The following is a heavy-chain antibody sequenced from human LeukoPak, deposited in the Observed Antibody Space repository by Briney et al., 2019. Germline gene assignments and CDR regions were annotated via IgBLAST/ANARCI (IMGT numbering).Heavy chain of an antibody. J-gene: IGHJ4*02. CDR2: TNSDETII. Sequence: GGSLRLSCAASGFTFSRHWMHWVRQAPGKGLVWVSRTNSDETIIDYADSVKGRFTISRDNVKNTVYLQMNSLRAEDTAVYYCIRALSGSEDYWGQGTLVTVSS. CDR1: GFTFSRHW. V-gene: IGHV3-74*01. D-gene: IGHD2-15*01. CDR3: IRALSGSEDY.